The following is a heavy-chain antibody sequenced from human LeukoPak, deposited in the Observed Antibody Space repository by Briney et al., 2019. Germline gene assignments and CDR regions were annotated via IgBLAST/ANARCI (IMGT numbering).Heavy chain of an antibody. CDR1: GGSINNYY. CDR3: AREYGDYVWFDP. D-gene: IGHD4-17*01. CDR2: IYYTGST. J-gene: IGHJ5*02. Sequence: SETLSLTCTVSGGSINNYYWSWVRQPPGAGLEWLAYIYYTGSTNYNPSLKTRLTISVDTSKNQFSLRLNSVTAADTAVYYCAREYGDYVWFDPWGQGTLVTVSS. V-gene: IGHV4-59*12.